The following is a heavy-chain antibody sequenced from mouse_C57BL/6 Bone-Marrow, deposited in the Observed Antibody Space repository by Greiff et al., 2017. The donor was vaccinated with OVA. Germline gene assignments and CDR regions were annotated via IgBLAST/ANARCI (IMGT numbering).Heavy chain of an antibody. D-gene: IGHD1-1*01. J-gene: IGHJ2*01. CDR3: ARGDLDYGSSSFDY. Sequence: QVHVKQSGAELVKPGASVKMSCKASGYTFTTYPIEWMKQNHGKSLEWIGNFHPYNDDTKYNEKFKGKATLTVEKSSSTVYLELSRLTSDDSAVYYCARGDLDYGSSSFDYWGQGTTLTVSS. CDR1: GYTFTTYP. CDR2: FHPYNDDT. V-gene: IGHV1-47*01.